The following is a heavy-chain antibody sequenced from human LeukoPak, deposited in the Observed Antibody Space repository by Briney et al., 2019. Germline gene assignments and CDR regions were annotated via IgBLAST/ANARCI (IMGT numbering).Heavy chain of an antibody. Sequence: GGSLRLSCAASGFTFSDYYMSWIRQAPGKGLEWVSYISSSGSTIYYADSVKGRFTISRDNAKNSLYLQMNSLRAEDTAVYYCARGRNRIVVVPAATFDYWGQGTLVTVSS. CDR3: ARGRNRIVVVPAATFDY. CDR2: ISSSGSTI. D-gene: IGHD2-2*01. V-gene: IGHV3-11*04. J-gene: IGHJ4*02. CDR1: GFTFSDYY.